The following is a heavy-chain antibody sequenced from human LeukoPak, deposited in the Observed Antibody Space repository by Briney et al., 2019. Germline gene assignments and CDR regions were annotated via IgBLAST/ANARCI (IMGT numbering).Heavy chain of an antibody. CDR3: ARDLKGGYYPTDAFDI. CDR2: INAYNGNT. Sequence: ASVKVSCKASGYTFTSYGISWVRQAPGQGLEWMGWINAYNGNTNYAQKLQGRVTMTTDTSTSTAYMELRSLRSDDTAVYYCARDLKGGYYPTDAFDIWGQGTMVTVSS. J-gene: IGHJ3*02. D-gene: IGHD3-22*01. V-gene: IGHV1-18*01. CDR1: GYTFTSYG.